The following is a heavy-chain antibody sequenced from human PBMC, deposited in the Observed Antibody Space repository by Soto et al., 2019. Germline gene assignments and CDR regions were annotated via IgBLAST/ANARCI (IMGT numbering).Heavy chain of an antibody. CDR2: IWYDGSNK. J-gene: IGHJ4*02. V-gene: IGHV3-33*01. CDR1: GFTFSSYG. Sequence: QVQLVESGGGVVQPGRSLRLSCAASGFTFSSYGMHWVRQAPGKGLEWVAVIWYDGSNKYYADSVKGRFTISRDNSKNTLYLQMTSLRAEDTAVYYCARSEGDGYNADYWGQGTLVTVSS. CDR3: ARSEGDGYNADY. D-gene: IGHD5-12*01.